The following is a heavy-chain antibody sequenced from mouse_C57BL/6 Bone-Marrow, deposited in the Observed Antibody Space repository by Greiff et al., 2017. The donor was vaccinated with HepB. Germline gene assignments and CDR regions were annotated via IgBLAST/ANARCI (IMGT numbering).Heavy chain of an antibody. CDR1: GFTFSDYY. CDR3: ARAGYYYAMDD. CDR2: ISYGGGST. J-gene: IGHJ4*01. D-gene: IGHD4-1*01. Sequence: VQVVESGGGLVQPGGSLKLSCEASGFTFSDYYMYWVRQTPEQRLEWVAYISYGGGSTYYPDTVKGRFTISIDNAKNTLYLHMSRLTSEDTAMYYSARAGYYYAMDDWGQGTSVTVSS. V-gene: IGHV5-12*01.